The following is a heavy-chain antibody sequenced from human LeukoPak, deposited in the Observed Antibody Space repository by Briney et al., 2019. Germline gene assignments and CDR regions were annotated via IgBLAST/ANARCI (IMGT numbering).Heavy chain of an antibody. V-gene: IGHV1-24*01. CDR2: FDPEDGET. CDR1: GYTLTELS. J-gene: IGHJ4*02. Sequence: ASVKVSCKVSGYTLTELSMHWVRQAPGKGLEWMGGFDPEDGETIYAQKFQGRVTMTEDTSTDTAYMELSSLRSEDTAVYYCATKRKGVRGPDFDYWGQGTLVTVSS. D-gene: IGHD3-16*01. CDR3: ATKRKGVRGPDFDY.